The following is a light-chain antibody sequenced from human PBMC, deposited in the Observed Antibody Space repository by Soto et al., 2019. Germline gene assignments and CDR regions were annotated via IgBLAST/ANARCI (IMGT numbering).Light chain of an antibody. J-gene: IGLJ2*01. V-gene: IGLV1-44*01. CDR3: AAWDDSLNVVV. Sequence: QSVLTQPPSASGTPGQRVTISCSGSSSNIGSNTVNWYQQLPGTAPKLLIYSNNQRPSGCPDRFSSSKSGTSASLAISGLQSEDEADYYCAAWDDSLNVVVFGGGTKLTVL. CDR2: SNN. CDR1: SSNIGSNT.